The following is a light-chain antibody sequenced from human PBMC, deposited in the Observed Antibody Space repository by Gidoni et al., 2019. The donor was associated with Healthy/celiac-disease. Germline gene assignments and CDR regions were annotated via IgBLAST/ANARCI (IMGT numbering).Light chain of an antibody. V-gene: IGKV1-6*01. CDR2: AAS. Sequence: AIQMTQSPSSLSASVGDRVTITCRASQGMRNDLGWYQQKPGKAPKLLIYAASSLQSGVPSRFSGSGPGTDFTRTISSLQPEDFATYYCLQDYNYPWTFGQGTKVEIK. CDR1: QGMRND. CDR3: LQDYNYPWT. J-gene: IGKJ1*01.